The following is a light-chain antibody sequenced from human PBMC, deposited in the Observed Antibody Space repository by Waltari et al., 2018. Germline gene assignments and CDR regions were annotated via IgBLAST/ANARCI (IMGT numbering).Light chain of an antibody. CDR2: GAS. CDR3: QQFGNSPPYT. CDR1: QSVGNY. V-gene: IGKV3-20*01. Sequence: EIVLTQSPGTLSFAAGERVTLSCRAIQSVGNYFACSQQIPGQAPRRLMRGASTRAVRIPDRFSGSGSGTDFILTISRLEPEDSAVYYCQQFGNSPPYTFGQGTKLEIK. J-gene: IGKJ2*01.